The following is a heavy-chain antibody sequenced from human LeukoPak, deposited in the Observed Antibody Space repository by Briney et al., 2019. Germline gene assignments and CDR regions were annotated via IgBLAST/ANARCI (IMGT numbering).Heavy chain of an antibody. V-gene: IGHV4-59*08. D-gene: IGHD4-11*01. CDR1: GGSISSYY. CDR3: ARSLSVLKGLHDF. CDR2: IYYSGST. Sequence: PSETLSLTCTVSGGSISSYYWSWIRQPPGKGLEWIGYIYYSGSTNYNSSLESRVTISLDTSKNQFSLRLSSVTAADTAVYYCARSLSVLKGLHDFWGQGTLVTVST. J-gene: IGHJ4*02.